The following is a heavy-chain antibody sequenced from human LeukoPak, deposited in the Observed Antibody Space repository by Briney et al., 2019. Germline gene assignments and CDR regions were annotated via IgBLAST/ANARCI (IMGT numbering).Heavy chain of an antibody. J-gene: IGHJ4*02. CDR1: GFTFSSYS. Sequence: QPGGSLRLSCAASGFTFSSYSMNWVHQAPGKALEWVSYISSSSSTIYYADPVKGRFTISRDNAKNSLYLQMNSLRAEDTAVYYCARGGVVVIYYFDYWGQGTLVTVSS. CDR2: ISSSSSTI. CDR3: ARGGVVVIYYFDY. D-gene: IGHD3-22*01. V-gene: IGHV3-48*01.